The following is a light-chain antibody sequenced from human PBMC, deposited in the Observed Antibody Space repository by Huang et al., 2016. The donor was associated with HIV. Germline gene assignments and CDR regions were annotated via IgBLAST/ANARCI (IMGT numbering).Light chain of an antibody. Sequence: EIVLTQSPGTLSLSPGDRATLSCRASQSLTTDYLAWYLQRPGQAPRLLIYCASSRATGIPDRVSGSGSGTDFTLTISRLEPEDFAVYFCQQYVSSPTFGQGTKLEIK. CDR3: QQYVSSPT. CDR2: CAS. J-gene: IGKJ2*01. V-gene: IGKV3-20*01. CDR1: QSLTTDY.